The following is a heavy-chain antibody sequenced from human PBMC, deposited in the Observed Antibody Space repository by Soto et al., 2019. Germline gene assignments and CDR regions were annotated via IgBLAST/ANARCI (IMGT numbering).Heavy chain of an antibody. D-gene: IGHD6-6*01. CDR2: ISYDGSNK. CDR3: ATQYTY. J-gene: IGHJ4*02. V-gene: IGHV3-30*03. CDR1: GFTFRSYG. Sequence: QVQLVESGGGVVQPGRSLRLSCAASGFTFRSYGMHWVRQAPGKGLEWVAVISYDGSNKYYADSVKGRFTISRDNSKNTLYLQMNSLRAEDTAVYYCATQYTYWGQGTLVTVSS.